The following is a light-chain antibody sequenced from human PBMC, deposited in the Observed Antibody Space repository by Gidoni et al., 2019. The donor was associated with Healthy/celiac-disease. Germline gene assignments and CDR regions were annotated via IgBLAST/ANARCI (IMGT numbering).Light chain of an antibody. CDR3: QQSYNTPWT. CDR2: AAS. CDR1: QSISSY. Sequence: DIQMTQCPSSLSASVGDRVTLTCRASQSISSYLNWYQQKPGKAPKLLIYAASSRQTGVPSRFSGRGSGTDFTLTISSLQPEDFAVYYCQQSYNTPWTFGQGTKVEIK. J-gene: IGKJ1*01. V-gene: IGKV1-39*01.